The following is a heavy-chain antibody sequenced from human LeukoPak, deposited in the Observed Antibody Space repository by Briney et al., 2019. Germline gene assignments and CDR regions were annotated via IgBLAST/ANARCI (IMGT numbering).Heavy chain of an antibody. Sequence: HGESLRISCKASGYTFTSYWIGWVRQMPGKGLEWMGSIYPGDSNTRYSPSFQGQVTISADKSINTAYLQWSSLKASDTAIYYCARAAVLDYWAQGTLVTVSS. V-gene: IGHV5-51*01. CDR1: GYTFTSYW. J-gene: IGHJ4*02. CDR2: IYPGDSNT. D-gene: IGHD2-15*01. CDR3: ARAAVLDY.